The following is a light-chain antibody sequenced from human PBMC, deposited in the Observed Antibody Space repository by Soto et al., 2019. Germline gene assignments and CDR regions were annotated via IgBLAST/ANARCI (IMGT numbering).Light chain of an antibody. Sequence: DIQMTQSPSSLSASVGDRVTITCRASQGISNYLAWYQQKPGKVPKLLIYAASTLQSGVPSRFSGSGSGTDFTLTNSSLPPEDVATYYCQKYNSPTTFGQGTKVEIK. J-gene: IGKJ1*01. V-gene: IGKV1-27*01. CDR1: QGISNY. CDR3: QKYNSPTT. CDR2: AAS.